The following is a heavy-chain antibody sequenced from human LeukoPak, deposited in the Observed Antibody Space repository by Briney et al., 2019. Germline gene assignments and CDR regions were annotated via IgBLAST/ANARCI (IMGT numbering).Heavy chain of an antibody. D-gene: IGHD2-15*01. CDR3: ARLGYCSGGSCYFFDY. V-gene: IGHV4-4*07. J-gene: IGHJ4*02. Sequence: SETLSLTCTVSGGSISSYYWSWIRQPAGKGLEWIGRIYTSGSTNYNPSLKSRVTMSVDTSKNQFSLKLSSVTAADTAVYYCARLGYCSGGSCYFFDYWGQGTLVTVSS. CDR2: IYTSGST. CDR1: GGSISSYY.